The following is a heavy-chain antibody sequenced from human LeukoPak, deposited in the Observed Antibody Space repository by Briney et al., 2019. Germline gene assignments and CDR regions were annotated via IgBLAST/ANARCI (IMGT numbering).Heavy chain of an antibody. CDR3: ARARDDIVVTSWGYFDL. CDR1: GFTVSSNY. J-gene: IGHJ2*01. Sequence: TGGSLRLSCAASGFTVSSNYMSWVRQAPGKGLEWVSVIYSGGSTYYADSVKGRFTISRDNSKNTLYLQMNSLRAEDTAVYYCARARDDIVVTSWGYFDLWGRGTLVTVSS. CDR2: IYSGGST. V-gene: IGHV3-53*01. D-gene: IGHD2-2*01.